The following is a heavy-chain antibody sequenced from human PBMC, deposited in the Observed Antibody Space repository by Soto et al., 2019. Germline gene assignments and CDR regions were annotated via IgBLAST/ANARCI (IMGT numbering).Heavy chain of an antibody. CDR2: IISSSGSI. D-gene: IGHD5-12*01. Sequence: GSLRLSCVASEXTFNTYKMNWVRQAPGKGLEWVSSIISSSGSIYYADSAKCLFTISRYNAKNSLYLQMNSLRAEDTAVYYCARDSPRTRGYFDLWGGGTL. CDR1: EXTFNTYK. V-gene: IGHV3-21*06. CDR3: ARDSPRTRGYFDL. J-gene: IGHJ2*01.